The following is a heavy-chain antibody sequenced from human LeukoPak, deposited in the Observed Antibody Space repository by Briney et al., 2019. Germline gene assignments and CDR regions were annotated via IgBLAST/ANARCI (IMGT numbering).Heavy chain of an antibody. CDR1: GFTFSSYS. D-gene: IGHD3-9*01. V-gene: IGHV3-21*01. CDR2: ISSSSSYI. CDR3: ARGVRYFDWLLGY. Sequence: PGGSLRLSCAASGFTFSSYSMNWVRQAPGKGLEWVSSISSSSSYIYYADSVKGRFTISRDNAKNSLYLQMNSLRAEDTAVYYCARGVRYFDWLLGYWGQGTLVTVSS. J-gene: IGHJ4*02.